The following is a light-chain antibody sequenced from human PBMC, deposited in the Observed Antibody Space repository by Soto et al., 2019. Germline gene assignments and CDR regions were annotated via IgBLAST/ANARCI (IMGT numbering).Light chain of an antibody. J-gene: IGKJ4*01. CDR3: HQSYSTPLT. Sequence: DIQMTQSPPSLSVSIGDRVTISCQASQGISTFLNWYQQKPGKAPRLLIYTASSLQSGVPSRFSGSGSGTDFTLTISSMQPEDFATYYCHQSYSTPLTFGGGTKWIS. V-gene: IGKV1-39*01. CDR1: QGISTF. CDR2: TAS.